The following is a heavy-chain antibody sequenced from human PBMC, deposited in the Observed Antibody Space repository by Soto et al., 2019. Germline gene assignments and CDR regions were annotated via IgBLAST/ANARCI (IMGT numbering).Heavy chain of an antibody. V-gene: IGHV3-23*01. CDR3: AKDQLAGDSSPSHPHDY. Sequence: GGSLRLSCAASGFTFSSYAMSWVRQAPGKGLEWVSAISGSGGSTYYADSVKGRFTISRDNSKNTLYLQMNSLRAEDTAVYYCAKDQLAGDSSPSHPHDYWGQGTLVTVSS. CDR2: ISGSGGST. D-gene: IGHD6-13*01. CDR1: GFTFSSYA. J-gene: IGHJ4*02.